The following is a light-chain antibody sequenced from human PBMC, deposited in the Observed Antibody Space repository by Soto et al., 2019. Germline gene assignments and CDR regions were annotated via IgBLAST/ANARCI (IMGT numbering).Light chain of an antibody. CDR2: GAS. V-gene: IGKV3-15*01. CDR1: QSVSSN. Sequence: EMVMTQSPVTLSVSPGERATLSCRASQSVSSNLAWYQQKPGQAPRLLIYGASSRATGIPARFSGSESGTEFTLTISSLQSEDFAVYYCQQYDNWPITFGQGTRLEIK. CDR3: QQYDNWPIT. J-gene: IGKJ5*01.